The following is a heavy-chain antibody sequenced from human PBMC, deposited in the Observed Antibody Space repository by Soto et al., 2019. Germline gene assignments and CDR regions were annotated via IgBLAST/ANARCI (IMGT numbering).Heavy chain of an antibody. CDR1: GYSFTSYW. CDR3: ARSAYDFWSGYYPEYYYMDV. CDR2: IYPGDSDT. Sequence: PGDSLKISCKGSGYSFTSYWIGWVRQMPGKGLEWMGIIYPGDSDTRYSPSFQGQVTISADKSISTAYLQWSSLKASDTAMYYCARSAYDFWSGYYPEYYYMDVWGKGTTVTVPS. D-gene: IGHD3-3*01. V-gene: IGHV5-51*01. J-gene: IGHJ6*03.